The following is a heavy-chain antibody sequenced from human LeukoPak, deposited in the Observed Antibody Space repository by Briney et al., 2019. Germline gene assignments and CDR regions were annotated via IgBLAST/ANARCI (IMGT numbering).Heavy chain of an antibody. J-gene: IGHJ3*02. CDR2: IWYDGSNK. CDR1: GFTFSSYG. D-gene: IGHD1-26*01. Sequence: GGSLRLSCAASGFTFSSYGMHWVRQAPGKGLEWVAVIWYDGSNKYYADSVKGRFTISRDNSKNTLYLQMNSLRAEDTAVYYCARDRRTWERLGAFDIWGQGTMVTVSS. V-gene: IGHV3-33*01. CDR3: ARDRRTWERLGAFDI.